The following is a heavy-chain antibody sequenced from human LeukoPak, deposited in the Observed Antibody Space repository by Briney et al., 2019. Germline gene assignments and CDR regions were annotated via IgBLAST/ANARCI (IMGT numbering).Heavy chain of an antibody. Sequence: PGGSLRLSCAASGFTFSSYAMSWVRQAPGKGLEWVSAISGSGGSTYYADSVKGRFTISRDNSRNTLYLQMNSLRAEDTAVYYCAKDYGSGGYFDYWGQGTLVTVSS. CDR1: GFTFSSYA. D-gene: IGHD3-10*01. CDR3: AKDYGSGGYFDY. V-gene: IGHV3-23*01. J-gene: IGHJ4*02. CDR2: ISGSGGST.